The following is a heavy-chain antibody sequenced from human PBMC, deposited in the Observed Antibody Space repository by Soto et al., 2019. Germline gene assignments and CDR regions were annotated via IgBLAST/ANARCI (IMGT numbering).Heavy chain of an antibody. J-gene: IGHJ3*02. CDR2: IIPIFGTA. CDR1: GGTFSSYA. CDR3: ARDRGVHAMIVGHDAFDI. Sequence: SVKVSCKASGGTFSSYAISWVRQAPGQGLEWMGGIIPIFGTANYAQKFQGRVTITADESTSTAYMELSSLRSEDTAVYYCARDRGVHAMIVGHDAFDIWGQGTMVTVSS. D-gene: IGHD3-22*01. V-gene: IGHV1-69*13.